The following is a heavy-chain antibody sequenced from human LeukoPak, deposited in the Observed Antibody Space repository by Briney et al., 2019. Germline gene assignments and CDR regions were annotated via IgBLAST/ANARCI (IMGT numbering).Heavy chain of an antibody. CDR3: ARSITMVRGVVTHYFDY. CDR1: GGCFSGYY. Sequence: SETLSLTCAVYGGCFSGYYWSWIRQPPGKGLEWIGESNHSGSTNYNPSLKSRVTISVDTSKNQFSLKLSSVTAADTAVYYCARSITMVRGVVTHYFDYWGQGTLDTVSS. CDR2: SNHSGST. D-gene: IGHD3-10*01. V-gene: IGHV4-34*01. J-gene: IGHJ4*02.